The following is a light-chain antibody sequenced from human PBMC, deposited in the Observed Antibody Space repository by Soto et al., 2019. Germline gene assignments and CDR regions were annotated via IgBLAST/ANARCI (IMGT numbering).Light chain of an antibody. CDR2: GAS. CDR1: QSVRSNY. CDR3: QQYGSSPYT. Sequence: EIVLTQSPGTLSLSPGESATLSCRASQSVRSNYLAWYQQKPGQAPRLLIYGASSRATGIPDRFSGSGSGTDFTITISRLQPEDFAVYFCQQYGSSPYTFCQGAKLEIK. V-gene: IGKV3-20*01. J-gene: IGKJ2*01.